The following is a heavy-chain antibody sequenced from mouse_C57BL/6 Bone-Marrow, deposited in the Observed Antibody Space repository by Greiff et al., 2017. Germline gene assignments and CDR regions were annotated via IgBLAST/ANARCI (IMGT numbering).Heavy chain of an antibody. V-gene: IGHV5-17*01. J-gene: IGHJ3*01. CDR1: GFTFSDYG. CDR2: ISSGSSTI. Sequence: EVHLVESGGGLVKPGGSLKLSCAASGFTFSDYGMHWVRQAPEKGLEWVAYISSGSSTISYADTVKGRFTISRDNAKNTLFLQMTSLRSEDTAMYYCARPQGFAYWGQGTLVTVSA. CDR3: ARPQGFAY.